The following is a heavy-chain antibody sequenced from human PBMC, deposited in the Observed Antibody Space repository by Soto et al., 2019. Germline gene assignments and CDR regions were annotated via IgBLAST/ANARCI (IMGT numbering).Heavy chain of an antibody. CDR2: ISGSGDST. J-gene: IGHJ4*02. D-gene: IGHD1-26*01. Sequence: EVQLLESGGGLVQPGGSLRLSCAASGFTFSNYAMIWVRQAPVKGLEWVSVISGSGDSTYHADSVKGRFTISRDNSKNTLYLQLNSLPAEDTAVYYCARRGSGSYYDYWGQGTLVTVSS. CDR1: GFTFSNYA. V-gene: IGHV3-23*01. CDR3: ARRGSGSYYDY.